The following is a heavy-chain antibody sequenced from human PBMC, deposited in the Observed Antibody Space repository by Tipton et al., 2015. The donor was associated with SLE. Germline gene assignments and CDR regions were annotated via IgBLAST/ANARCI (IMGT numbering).Heavy chain of an antibody. CDR2: ITNNGNT. CDR3: ARHDTNYGRNWFDP. CDR1: GYSISSGYY. Sequence: TLSLTCAVSGYSISSGYYWDWIRQPPGKGPEWIGRITNNGNTYYIPSLQSRVTMSVDTSKNHFSLKLSSVTAADTAVYYCARHDTNYGRNWFDPWGQGTLVTVSS. J-gene: IGHJ5*02. V-gene: IGHV4-38-2*01. D-gene: IGHD2-8*01.